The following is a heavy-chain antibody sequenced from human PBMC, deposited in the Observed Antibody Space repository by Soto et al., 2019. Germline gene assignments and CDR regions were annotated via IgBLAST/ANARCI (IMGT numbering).Heavy chain of an antibody. V-gene: IGHV3-74*01. J-gene: IGHJ4*02. CDR2: IISDGSST. Sequence: GGSLRLSCAASGFTFRSYWLYLFLQVPGKGLVWVSRIISDGSSTNYAGSVKGRFTISRDNAKNTLYLQLNSLRAEDTAVYYCARGCSNGVCFGSHWGQGT. CDR3: ARGCSNGVCFGSH. D-gene: IGHD2-8*01. CDR1: GFTFRSYW.